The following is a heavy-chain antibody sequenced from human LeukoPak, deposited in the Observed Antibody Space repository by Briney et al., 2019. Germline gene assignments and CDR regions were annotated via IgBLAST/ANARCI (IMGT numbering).Heavy chain of an antibody. CDR3: AAPAGAANWLDP. V-gene: IGHV3-30*02. J-gene: IGHJ5*02. D-gene: IGHD1-26*01. CDR1: GITFSRYG. CDR2: IWYDGSKT. Sequence: PGGSLRLSCVAPGITFSRYGMHWVRQAPGKGLEWVAFIWYDGSKTYYGDSAKGRFTISRDNSKNTVYLQMSTLRADDTAVYYCAAPAGAANWLDPWGQGTLVTVSS.